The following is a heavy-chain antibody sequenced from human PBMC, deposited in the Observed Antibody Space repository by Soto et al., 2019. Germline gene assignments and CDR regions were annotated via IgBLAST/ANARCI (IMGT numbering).Heavy chain of an antibody. Sequence: GGSLRLSCATSGLTFSNYAMSWVRQAPGGGLEWVSSMSGSSSTTYYADSVRSRFTISRDRSKNTLYLQMSSLRAEDTALYYCAKNQERELPRVIDFWGQGALVTVSS. J-gene: IGHJ4*02. CDR2: MSGSSSTT. CDR1: GLTFSNYA. V-gene: IGHV3-23*01. D-gene: IGHD1-7*01. CDR3: AKNQERELPRVIDF.